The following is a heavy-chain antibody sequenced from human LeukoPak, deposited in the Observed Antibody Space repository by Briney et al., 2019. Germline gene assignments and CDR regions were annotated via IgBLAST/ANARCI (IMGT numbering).Heavy chain of an antibody. Sequence: GRSLRLSCAASGFTFSSYAMHGVRQAPGKGLEWVAVISYDGSNKYYADSVKGRFTISRDNSKNTLYLQMNSLRAEDTAVYYCARGIPYYGMDVWGQGTTVTVSS. CDR3: ARGIPYYGMDV. J-gene: IGHJ6*02. CDR1: GFTFSSYA. V-gene: IGHV3-30-3*01. CDR2: ISYDGSNK.